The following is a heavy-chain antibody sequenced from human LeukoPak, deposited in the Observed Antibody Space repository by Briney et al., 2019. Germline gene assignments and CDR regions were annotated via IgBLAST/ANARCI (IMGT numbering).Heavy chain of an antibody. CDR1: GFIATSNY. CDR2: IYGGGNT. J-gene: IGHJ4*02. Sequence: PGGSLRLSCSFSGFIATSNYMAWVRQSPGKGLQWISFIYGGGNTLYADSVRDRSSISRDNSKSTLYLQMSSLRVEDTAVYYCATGGRSGMAFDFWGQGTLVTVSS. CDR3: ATGGRSGMAFDF. D-gene: IGHD2-8*01. V-gene: IGHV3-53*01.